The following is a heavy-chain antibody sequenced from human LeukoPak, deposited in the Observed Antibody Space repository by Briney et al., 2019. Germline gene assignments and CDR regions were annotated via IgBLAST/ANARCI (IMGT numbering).Heavy chain of an antibody. J-gene: IGHJ4*02. D-gene: IGHD2-21*02. CDR3: ATVRALVTADH. CDR2: ISGSSGST. V-gene: IGHV3-23*01. CDR1: GFNFGDYF. Sequence: GGSLRLSCAASGFNFGDYFMSWVRQAPGKAREWVSAISGSSGSTFSADSVKGRFTISRDNSKNTVYLQMKSLRVEDTAVYYCATVRALVTADHWGQGALVTVSS.